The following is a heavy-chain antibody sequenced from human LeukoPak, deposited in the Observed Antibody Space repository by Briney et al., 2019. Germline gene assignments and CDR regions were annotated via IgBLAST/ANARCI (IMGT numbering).Heavy chain of an antibody. CDR1: GDSMSSSRFS. CDR2: SYHGGST. V-gene: IGHV4-30-2*01. J-gene: IGHJ5*02. CDR3: ARMVVDVTRWFDP. Sequence: SETLSLTCDVSGDSMSSSRFSWGWIRQTPGKGLEWIGYSYHGGSTHYNPSLKSRVTISVDRSKKQFSLNLNSMTAADTAVYYCARMVVDVTRWFDPWGQGILVTVSS. D-gene: IGHD2-15*01.